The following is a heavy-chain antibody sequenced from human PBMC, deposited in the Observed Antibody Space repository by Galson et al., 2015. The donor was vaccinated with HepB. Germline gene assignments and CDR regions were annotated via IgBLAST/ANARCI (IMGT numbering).Heavy chain of an antibody. CDR1: GFTFSNAW. Sequence: SLRLSCAASGFTFSNAWMNWVRQAPGKGLEWVGRIKSKTDGGTTDYAAPVKGRFTISRDDSKNTLYLQMNSLKTEDTAVYYCTTDEVGGPDDAFDIWGQGTMVTVSS. CDR3: TTDEVGGPDDAFDI. D-gene: IGHD3-16*01. J-gene: IGHJ3*02. V-gene: IGHV3-15*07. CDR2: IKSKTDGGTT.